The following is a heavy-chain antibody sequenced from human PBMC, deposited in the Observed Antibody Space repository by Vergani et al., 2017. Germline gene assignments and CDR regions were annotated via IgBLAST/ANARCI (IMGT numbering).Heavy chain of an antibody. CDR3: ARATLGYCSSTSCYGKALDI. D-gene: IGHD2-2*01. V-gene: IGHV4-59*01. Sequence: QVQLQESGPGLVKPSETLSLTCTVSGGSISGYYWSWIRQPAGKGLEWIGYIYYTGSTNYSPSLKSRFTISVDTSKNQFSLKLSSVTAADTAVYYCARATLGYCSSTSCYGKALDIWGQGTMVTVSS. J-gene: IGHJ3*02. CDR1: GGSISGYY. CDR2: IYYTGST.